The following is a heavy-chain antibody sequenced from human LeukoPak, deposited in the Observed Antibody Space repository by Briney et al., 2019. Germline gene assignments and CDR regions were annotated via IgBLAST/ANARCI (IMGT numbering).Heavy chain of an antibody. CDR3: ARDVGPYDSSGYYYRY. D-gene: IGHD3-22*01. CDR1: GGSISSSSYY. J-gene: IGHJ4*02. V-gene: IGHV3-11*01. Sequence: LSLTCTVSGGSISSSSYYWGWIRPAPGKGLEWVSYISSSGSTIYYADSVKGRFTISRDNAKNSLYLQMNSLRAEDTAVYYCARDVGPYDSSGYYYRYWGQGTLVTVSS. CDR2: ISSSGSTI.